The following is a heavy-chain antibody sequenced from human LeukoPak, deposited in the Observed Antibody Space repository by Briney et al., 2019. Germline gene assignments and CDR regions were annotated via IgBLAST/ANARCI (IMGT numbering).Heavy chain of an antibody. CDR3: AQGGHDYNPFYC. CDR2: IKGGGGDP. J-gene: IGHJ4*02. Sequence: GGSLRLSCAGSGFTFSTNAMGWVRQAPGEGLEWVSGIKGGGGDPFYADSVRGRFTISRDKSKNTLYLQLNSLRAEDTAVYFCAQGGHDYNPFYCWGQGTLVTVSS. D-gene: IGHD4-11*01. V-gene: IGHV3-23*01. CDR1: GFTFSTNA.